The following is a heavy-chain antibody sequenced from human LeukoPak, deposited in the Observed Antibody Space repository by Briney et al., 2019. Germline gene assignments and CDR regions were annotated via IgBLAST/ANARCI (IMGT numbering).Heavy chain of an antibody. V-gene: IGHV4-31*03. CDR1: GGSISSGNYY. J-gene: IGHJ6*02. CDR2: ISYGGST. Sequence: PSETLSLTCTVSGGSISSGNYYWTWIRQHPGKGLEWIGYISYGGSTYYNPSLKSRVTLSVDTSENQFSLKLSSVTAADTAVYYCARDRYDSYPMDVWGQGTTVTVSS. CDR3: ARDRYDSYPMDV. D-gene: IGHD3-3*01.